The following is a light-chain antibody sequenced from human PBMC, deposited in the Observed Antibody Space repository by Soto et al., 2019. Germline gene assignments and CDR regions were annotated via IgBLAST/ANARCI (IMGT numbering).Light chain of an antibody. J-gene: IGKJ3*01. CDR3: QQYGYSLFT. V-gene: IGKV3-20*01. CDR2: GAS. CDR1: QSVSSSY. Sequence: EIVLTQSPGTLSLSPGERATLSCRASQSVSSSYLAWYQQKPGQAPSLLIYGASSRATGIPDTLGGSGSGTDFTLTISSLEPDDFAVYYCQQYGYSLFTFGPGTKVDIK.